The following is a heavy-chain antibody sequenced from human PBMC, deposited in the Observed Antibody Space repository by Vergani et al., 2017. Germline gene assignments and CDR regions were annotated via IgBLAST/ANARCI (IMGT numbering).Heavy chain of an antibody. CDR3: AGVMVYASSTNWFDP. J-gene: IGHJ5*02. D-gene: IGHD2-8*01. CDR1: GGSFSGYY. CDR2: INHSGSP. Sequence: QVQLQQWGAGLLKPSETLSLTCAVYGGSFSGYYWSWIRPPPGKGLDWIGEINHSGSPNYNPSLKSGVTISVDTSRNQFSLKLSSVTAAATAVYYCAGVMVYASSTNWFDPWGQGTLVTVSS. V-gene: IGHV4-34*01.